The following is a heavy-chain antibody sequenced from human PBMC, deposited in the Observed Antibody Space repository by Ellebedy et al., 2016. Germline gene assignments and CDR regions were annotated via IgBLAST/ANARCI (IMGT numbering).Heavy chain of an antibody. D-gene: IGHD3-3*01. Sequence: ASVKVSCXASGYTFSSHGISWVRQAPGQGLEWMGWISGYNGNTNYAQILQGRVTMTTDTSTSTAYMELRSLTSDDTAVYYCARGWKTMFGVITEDIWGQGTLVTVSS. CDR3: ARGWKTMFGVITEDI. CDR1: GYTFSSHG. J-gene: IGHJ4*02. CDR2: ISGYNGNT. V-gene: IGHV1-18*01.